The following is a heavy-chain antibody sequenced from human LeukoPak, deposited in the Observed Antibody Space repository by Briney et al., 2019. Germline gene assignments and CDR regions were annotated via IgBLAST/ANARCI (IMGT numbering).Heavy chain of an antibody. CDR3: ARRSRLYKHETTGYHDS. D-gene: IGHD3-9*01. V-gene: IGHV4-39*01. CDR1: GDYITTTNYY. Sequence: SETLSLTCNVSGDYITTTNYYWAWIRQPPGKGLEWIASVFYSGTTYYNPSLKSRVVISMDTSRKQISLRLSSLTATDTAIYYCARRSRLYKHETTGYHDSWGQGTLVTVSS. CDR2: VFYSGTT. J-gene: IGHJ4*02.